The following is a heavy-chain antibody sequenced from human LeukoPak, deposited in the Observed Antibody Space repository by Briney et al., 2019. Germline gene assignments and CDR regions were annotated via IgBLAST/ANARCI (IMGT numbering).Heavy chain of an antibody. CDR3: ARAEYSSRWYDPFQH. V-gene: IGHV1-18*04. J-gene: IGHJ1*01. Sequence: GSLNLSCEASGFTFTSYGISWVRQAPGQGLERLACISAYNGNTNYAQKLHGRVTMTTDTPTSTAYMELRSLRSDDTAVYYCARAEYSSRWYDPFQHWGQGTLVTVSS. CDR2: ISAYNGNT. D-gene: IGHD6-13*01. CDR1: GFTFTSYG.